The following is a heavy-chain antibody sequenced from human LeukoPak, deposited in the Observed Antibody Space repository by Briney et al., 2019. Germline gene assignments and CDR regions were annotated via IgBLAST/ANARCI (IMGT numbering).Heavy chain of an antibody. CDR2: INPNSGGT. Sequence: ASVTVSCKASGYTFTGYYMHWVRQAPGQGLEWMGWINPNSGGTNYAQRFQGRVTMTRDTSISTAYMELSRLRSDDTAVYYCAMAFGLAAAGKALDYWGQGTLVTVSS. CDR1: GYTFTGYY. V-gene: IGHV1-2*02. CDR3: AMAFGLAAAGKALDY. J-gene: IGHJ4*02. D-gene: IGHD6-13*01.